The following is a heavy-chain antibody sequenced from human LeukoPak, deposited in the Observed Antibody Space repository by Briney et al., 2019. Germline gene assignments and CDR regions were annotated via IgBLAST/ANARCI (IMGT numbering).Heavy chain of an antibody. CDR1: GFSFSSYS. D-gene: IGHD3-22*01. CDR3: ASGYYYEYFGY. Sequence: GGSLRLSCAASGFSFSSYSMNWVRQAPGKGLEWVSSISSSSGYIYYADSVKGRFTISRDNAKSSLYLQMNSLRAEDTAVYYCASGYYYEYFGYWGQGTLVTVSS. V-gene: IGHV3-21*01. J-gene: IGHJ4*02. CDR2: ISSSSGYI.